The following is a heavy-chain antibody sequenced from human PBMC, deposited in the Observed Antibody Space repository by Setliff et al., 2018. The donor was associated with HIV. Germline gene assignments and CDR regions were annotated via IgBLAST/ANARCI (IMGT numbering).Heavy chain of an antibody. CDR3: ARHYVWGRRAFDI. Sequence: PGGSLRLSCAASGFTFSNYWMSWVRQTPGKGLEWVANIKPDGSEKYYVDSVKGRFTISRDNAENSLYLQMNSLRAEDTAVYYCARHYVWGRRAFDIWGPGTMVTVSS. V-gene: IGHV3-7*01. J-gene: IGHJ3*02. D-gene: IGHD3-16*01. CDR1: GFTFSNYW. CDR2: IKPDGSEK.